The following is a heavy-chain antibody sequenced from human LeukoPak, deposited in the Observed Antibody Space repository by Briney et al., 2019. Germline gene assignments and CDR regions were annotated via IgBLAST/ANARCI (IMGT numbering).Heavy chain of an antibody. V-gene: IGHV3-30*02. CDR1: GFIFSDFW. CDR2: IWYGGSNK. Sequence: GGSLRLSCAASGFIFSDFWMTWVRQAPGKGLEWVAVIWYGGSNKYYADSVKGRFTISRDNSKNTLCLQMNSLRAEDTAVYYCAKGLDCSSTSCYTAWGQGTLVTVSS. J-gene: IGHJ4*02. CDR3: AKGLDCSSTSCYTA. D-gene: IGHD2-2*02.